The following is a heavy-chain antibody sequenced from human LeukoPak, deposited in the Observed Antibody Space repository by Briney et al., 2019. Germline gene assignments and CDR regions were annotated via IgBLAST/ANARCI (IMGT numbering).Heavy chain of an antibody. Sequence: GSLILSCAASGFPFSSYGMSWVRQAPGKGLEWVSAISGSGGSTYYADSVKGRFTTSRDNAKSSLYLQMNSLRAEDTAVYYCGRGHWGLDYWGQGALVTVSS. J-gene: IGHJ4*02. D-gene: IGHD7-27*01. CDR1: GFPFSSYG. CDR2: ISGSGGST. V-gene: IGHV3-23*01. CDR3: GRGHWGLDY.